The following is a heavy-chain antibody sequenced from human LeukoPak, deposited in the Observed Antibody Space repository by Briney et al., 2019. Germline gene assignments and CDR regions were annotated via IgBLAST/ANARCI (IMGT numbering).Heavy chain of an antibody. D-gene: IGHD1-26*01. V-gene: IGHV1-2*02. CDR2: INPNNGGT. J-gene: IGHJ4*02. Sequence: GASVKVSCTASGYTFTDLTEYYIHGVRQAPGQGLEWKGWINPNNGGTKYAQKFQGRVTMTRDMSMNTAYMELSSLTSDDTAVYYCARRLGGSSEGYEFWGQGPLVTVSS. CDR1: GYTFTDLTEYY. CDR3: ARRLGGSSEGYEF.